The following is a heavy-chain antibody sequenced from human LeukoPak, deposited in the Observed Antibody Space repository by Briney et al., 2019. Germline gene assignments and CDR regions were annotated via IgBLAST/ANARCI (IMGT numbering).Heavy chain of an antibody. CDR1: GFTFSSYW. D-gene: IGHD4/OR15-4a*01. V-gene: IGHV3-7*01. CDR2: IKQDGTDK. J-gene: IGHJ4*02. Sequence: TGGSLRLSCAASGFTFSSYWMTWVRQAPEKGLEWVANIKQDGTDKYYVDSVKGRFTISRDNAKNSLFLQLGSLRADDTAVYYCARASMGGRDYHLDSWGQGTLVTVSS. CDR3: ARASMGGRDYHLDS.